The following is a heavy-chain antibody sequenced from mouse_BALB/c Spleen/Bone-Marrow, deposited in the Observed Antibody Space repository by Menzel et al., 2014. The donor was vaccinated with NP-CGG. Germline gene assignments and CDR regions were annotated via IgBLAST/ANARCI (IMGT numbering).Heavy chain of an antibody. D-gene: IGHD2-1*01. V-gene: IGHV1S135*01. CDR3: ARSDGINFAMDF. CDR2: INPYYGST. J-gene: IGHJ4*01. Sequence: EVKLQESGPELEKPGASVKISCKTSGYSFTGYNMNWVTQRNGKSLEWIGNINPYYGSTGYNQRFKGKATLTVDKSSSTAFMQLKGLTSEDSAVYYCARSDGINFAMDFWGQGTSVTVSS. CDR1: GYSFTGYN.